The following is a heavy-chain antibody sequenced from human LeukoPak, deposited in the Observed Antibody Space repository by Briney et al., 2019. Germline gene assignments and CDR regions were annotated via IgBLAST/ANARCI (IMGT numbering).Heavy chain of an antibody. D-gene: IGHD6-13*01. Sequence: SETLSLTCTVSGGSISSSSYYWGWIRQPPGKGLEWIGSIYYSGSTYYNPSLKSRVTISVDTSKNQFSLKLSSVTAADTAVYYCARYSLSSSKPLDYWGQGTLVTVSS. V-gene: IGHV4-39*01. CDR2: IYYSGST. J-gene: IGHJ4*02. CDR1: GGSISSSSYY. CDR3: ARYSLSSSKPLDY.